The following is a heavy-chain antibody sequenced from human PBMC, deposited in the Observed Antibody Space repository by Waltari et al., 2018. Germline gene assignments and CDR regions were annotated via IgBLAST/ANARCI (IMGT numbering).Heavy chain of an antibody. CDR3: ARDLFPNFWSGYGFDF. CDR1: GYNFSDHY. Sequence: QVHLVQSGAEVRKPGASVRVSCKTSGYNFSDHYIYWVRQAPGQGLAWRGWMNPKSGATNPAQKYQGRVTMTTDTSTNTVYMELRRLTSDDTAVYYCARDLFPNFWSGYGFDFWGQGTKVTVSS. CDR2: MNPKSGAT. J-gene: IGHJ3*01. V-gene: IGHV1-2*02. D-gene: IGHD3-3*01.